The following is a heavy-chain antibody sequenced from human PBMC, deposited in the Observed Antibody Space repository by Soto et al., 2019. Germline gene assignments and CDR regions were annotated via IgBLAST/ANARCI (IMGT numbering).Heavy chain of an antibody. Sequence: SETLSLTCAVSGGSISTSSYYWGWIRQPPGKGLEWIGTIYYSGTSYHNPSLKSRVTISVDTSKNLFSLTLTSVTAADTAVYYCASGVEGLYSGNDRYYFDYWGQGALVTVSS. CDR1: GGSISTSSYY. V-gene: IGHV4-39*01. D-gene: IGHD5-12*01. CDR3: ASGVEGLYSGNDRYYFDY. CDR2: IYYSGTS. J-gene: IGHJ4*02.